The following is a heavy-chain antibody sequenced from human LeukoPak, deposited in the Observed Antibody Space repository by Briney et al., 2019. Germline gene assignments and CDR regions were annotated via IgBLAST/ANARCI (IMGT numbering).Heavy chain of an antibody. CDR2: ISSNGGST. D-gene: IGHD5-18*01. CDR1: GFTFSSYA. CDR3: ARVRDTAMVQGFGAFDI. V-gene: IGHV3-64*01. J-gene: IGHJ3*02. Sequence: GGSLRLSCAASGFTFSSYAMHWVRQAPGKGLEYVPAISSNGGSTYYANSVKGRFTISRDNSKNTLYLQMGSLRAEDMAVYYCARVRDTAMVQGFGAFDIWGQGTMVTVSS.